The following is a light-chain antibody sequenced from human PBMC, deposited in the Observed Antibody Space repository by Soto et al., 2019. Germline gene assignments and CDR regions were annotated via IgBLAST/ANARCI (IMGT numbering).Light chain of an antibody. CDR2: EAT. CDR1: SSDVGNYNH. J-gene: IGLJ2*01. V-gene: IGLV2-14*02. CDR3: CSYASSSTPVV. Sequence: QSALTQPASVSGSPGQSVTISCTGTSSDVGNYNHVSWYQQHPGKAPKLMIYEATQRPSGVSNRFSASKSGNTASLTISGLQAEDESDYYCCSYASSSTPVVFGGGTKLTVL.